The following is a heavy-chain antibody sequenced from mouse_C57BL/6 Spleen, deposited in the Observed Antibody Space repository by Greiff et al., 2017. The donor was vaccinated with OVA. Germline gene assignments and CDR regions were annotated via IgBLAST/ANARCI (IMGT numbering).Heavy chain of an antibody. V-gene: IGHV1-54*01. CDR2: INPGSGGT. Sequence: QVQLKESGAELVRPGTSVKVSCKASGYAFTNYLIEWVKQRPGQGLEWIGVINPGSGGTNYNEKFKGKATLTADKSSSTAYMQLSSLTSEDSAVYFCARLDYYGSSYYFDYWGQGTTLTVSS. CDR3: ARLDYYGSSYYFDY. D-gene: IGHD1-1*01. J-gene: IGHJ2*01. CDR1: GYAFTNYL.